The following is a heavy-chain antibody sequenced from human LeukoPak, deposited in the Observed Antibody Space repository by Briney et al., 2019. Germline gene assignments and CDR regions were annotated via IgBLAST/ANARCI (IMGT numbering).Heavy chain of an antibody. J-gene: IGHJ4*02. D-gene: IGHD6-13*01. V-gene: IGHV3-66*01. CDR2: IYSGGST. CDR3: ARITIAAAAFFDY. Sequence: GGSLRLSCAASGFTVSSNYMSWVRQAPGKWLEWVSVIYSGGSTYYADSVKGRFTISRDNSKNTLYLQMNSLRAEDTAVYYCARITIAAAAFFDYWGQGTLVTVSS. CDR1: GFTVSSNY.